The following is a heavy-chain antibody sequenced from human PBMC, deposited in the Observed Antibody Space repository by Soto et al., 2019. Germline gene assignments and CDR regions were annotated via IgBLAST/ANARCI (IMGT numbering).Heavy chain of an antibody. Sequence: SQTLSLTCAISGDSVSSNSAAWNWIRQSPSRGLEWLGRTYYRSKWYNDYAVSVKSRITINPDTSKNQFSLQLNSVTPEDTAVYYCARDPHLVSSGWYYYGMDVWGQGTTVTVSS. CDR2: TYYRSKWYN. J-gene: IGHJ6*02. CDR1: GDSVSSNSAA. D-gene: IGHD6-19*01. CDR3: ARDPHLVSSGWYYYGMDV. V-gene: IGHV6-1*01.